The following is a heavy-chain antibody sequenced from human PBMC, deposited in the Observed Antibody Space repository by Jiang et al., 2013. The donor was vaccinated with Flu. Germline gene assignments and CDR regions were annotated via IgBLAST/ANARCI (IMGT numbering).Heavy chain of an antibody. CDR1: GYSFTSYW. D-gene: IGHD3-22*01. V-gene: IGHV5-10-1*01. CDR3: ARQGYYDSRGYYSY. CDR2: IDPSDSYT. J-gene: IGHJ4*02. Sequence: GAEVKKPGESLRISCKGSGYSFTSYWINWVRQMPGKGLEWMGRIDPSDSYTNYVPSFQGHVTMSVDKSITTAYLQWSSLKASDTAMYFCARQGYYDSRGYYSYWGQGNPGHRLL.